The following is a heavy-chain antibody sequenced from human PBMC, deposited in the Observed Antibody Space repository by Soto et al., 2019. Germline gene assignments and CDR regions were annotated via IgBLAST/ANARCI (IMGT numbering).Heavy chain of an antibody. J-gene: IGHJ5*02. CDR3: ARSMNTAMVHNWFDP. D-gene: IGHD5-18*01. CDR2: IYYSGST. CDR1: GGSISSYY. Sequence: ETLSLTCTVSGGSISSYYCSWIRQPPGKGLEWIGYIYYSGSTNYNPSLKSRVTISVDTSKNQFSLKLSSVTAADTAVYYCARSMNTAMVHNWFDPWGQGTLVTVSS. V-gene: IGHV4-59*01.